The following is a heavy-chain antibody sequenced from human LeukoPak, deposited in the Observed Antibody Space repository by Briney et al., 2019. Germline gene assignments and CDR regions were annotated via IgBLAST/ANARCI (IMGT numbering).Heavy chain of an antibody. J-gene: IGHJ4*02. CDR1: GGSISSYY. CDR2: IYYSGST. CDR3: ARDRYDSSGYYLEY. D-gene: IGHD3-22*01. V-gene: IGHV4-59*01. Sequence: SETLSLTCTVSGGSISSYYWSWIRQPPGKGLEWIGYIYYSGSTNYNPSLKSRVTISVDTSKNQFSLKLSSVTAADTAVYYCARDRYDSSGYYLEYWGQGTLVTVSS.